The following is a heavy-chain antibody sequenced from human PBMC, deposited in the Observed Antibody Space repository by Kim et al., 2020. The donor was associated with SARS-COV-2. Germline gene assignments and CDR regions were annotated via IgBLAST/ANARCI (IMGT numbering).Heavy chain of an antibody. D-gene: IGHD1-26*01. CDR3: VKSLYRAKEFDP. V-gene: IGHV3-64D*06. Sequence: YYADAVKGRFTISRDNSKNTLYLQMSSLRAEDTAVYYCVKSLYRAKEFDPWGQGTLVTVSS. J-gene: IGHJ5*02.